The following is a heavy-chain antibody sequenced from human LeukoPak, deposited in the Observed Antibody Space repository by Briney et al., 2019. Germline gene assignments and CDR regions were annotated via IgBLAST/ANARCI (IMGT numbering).Heavy chain of an antibody. J-gene: IGHJ6*02. CDR3: ARDISYYYGMDV. V-gene: IGHV1-69*04. Sequence: GASVKVSCKASGGTFSSYAISWVRQAPGQGLEWMGRIIPILGIANYAQKFQGRVTITADKSTGTAYMELSSLRSEDTAVYYCARDISYYYGMDVWGQGTTVTVSS. CDR1: GGTFSSYA. CDR2: IIPILGIA.